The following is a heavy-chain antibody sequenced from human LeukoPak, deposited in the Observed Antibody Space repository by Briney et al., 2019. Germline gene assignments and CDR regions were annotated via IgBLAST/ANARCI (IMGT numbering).Heavy chain of an antibody. CDR3: ARGEWEKGAFDI. CDR2: IYYSGST. V-gene: IGHV4-59*01. CDR1: GGSISSYY. Sequence: SETLSLTCTVSGGSISSYYWSWIRQPPGKGLERIGYIYYSGSTNYNPSLKSRVTISVDTSKNQFSLKLSSVTAADTAVYYCARGEWEKGAFDIWGQGTMVTVSS. D-gene: IGHD1-26*01. J-gene: IGHJ3*02.